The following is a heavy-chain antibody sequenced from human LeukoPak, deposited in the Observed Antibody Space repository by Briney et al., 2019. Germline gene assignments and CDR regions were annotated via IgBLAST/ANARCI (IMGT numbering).Heavy chain of an antibody. CDR3: ARPVGGVGYSGYDWGRPLRLGELSLYP. CDR2: IYYSGST. J-gene: IGHJ5*02. Sequence: SETLSLTCTVSGGSISSSSYYWGWIRQPPGKGLEWIGSIYYSGSTYYNPSLKSRVTISVDTSKNQFSLKLSSVTAADTAVYYCARPVGGVGYSGYDWGRPLRLGELSLYPWGQGTLVTVSS. CDR1: GGSISSSSYY. V-gene: IGHV4-39*01. D-gene: IGHD3-16*02.